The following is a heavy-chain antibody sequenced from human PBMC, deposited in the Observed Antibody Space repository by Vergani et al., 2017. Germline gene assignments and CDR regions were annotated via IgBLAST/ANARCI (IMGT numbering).Heavy chain of an antibody. Sequence: QVQLQESGPGLVKPSETLSLTCTVSGGSISSYYWSWIRQPPGKGLEWIGYIYYSGVTNSIPSLKSRVTVSVDTSKNQVSLKLTSVTAAAPAVYSCARGDIVVVPAARLYYYYYMDVWGKGTTVTVSS. V-gene: IGHV4-59*01. J-gene: IGHJ6*03. CDR3: ARGDIVVVPAARLYYYYYMDV. CDR1: GGSISSYY. CDR2: IYYSGVT. D-gene: IGHD2-2*01.